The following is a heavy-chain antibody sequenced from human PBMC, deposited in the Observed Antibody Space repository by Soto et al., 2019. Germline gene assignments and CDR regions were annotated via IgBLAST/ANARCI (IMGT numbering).Heavy chain of an antibody. CDR2: IIPIFGTA. V-gene: IGHV1-69*01. CDR1: GGTFSSYA. Sequence: QVQLVQSGAEVKKPGSSVKVSCKASGGTFSSYAISWVRQAPGQGLEWMGGIIPIFGTANYAQKFQGRVTITADESTSTAHMELSSLRSGDTAVYYCARGGTEHSRGWDYLDYWGQGTLVTVSS. D-gene: IGHD6-19*01. CDR3: ARGGTEHSRGWDYLDY. J-gene: IGHJ4*02.